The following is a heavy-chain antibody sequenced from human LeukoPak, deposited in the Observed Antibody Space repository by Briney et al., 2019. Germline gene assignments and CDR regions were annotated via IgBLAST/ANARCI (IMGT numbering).Heavy chain of an antibody. CDR3: ARGGANHGFDI. Sequence: GGSLRLSCAASGFTFSSYSMNWVRQAPGKGLVWVSRIDSDGSDTIYADSVKGRFTVSRDNAKNTVFLQMNSLRAEDTAVYYCARGGANHGFDIWGQGTMVTVSS. V-gene: IGHV3-74*01. CDR1: GFTFSSYS. CDR2: IDSDGSDT. D-gene: IGHD1-26*01. J-gene: IGHJ3*02.